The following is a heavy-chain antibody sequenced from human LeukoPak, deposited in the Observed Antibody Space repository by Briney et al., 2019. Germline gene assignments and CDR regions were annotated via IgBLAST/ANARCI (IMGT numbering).Heavy chain of an antibody. V-gene: IGHV3-53*01. D-gene: IGHD3-22*01. CDR2: IYSGGST. J-gene: IGHJ1*01. CDR3: ARDEGYYDSSGYYLEYFQH. Sequence: GGSLRLSCAASGFTVSSNYMSWVRQAPGKGLGWVSVIYSGGSTYYADSVKGRFTISRDNSKNTLYLQMNSLRAEDTAVYYCARDEGYYDSSGYYLEYFQHWGQGTLVTVSS. CDR1: GFTVSSNY.